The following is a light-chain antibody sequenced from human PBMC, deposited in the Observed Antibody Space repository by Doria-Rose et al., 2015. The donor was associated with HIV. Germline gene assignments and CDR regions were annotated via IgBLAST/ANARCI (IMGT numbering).Light chain of an antibody. CDR3: QQYYDTPS. CDR2: WAS. V-gene: IGKV4-1*01. CDR1: QSLLYTSKNY. Sequence: TQPPESLGMSLGERATLNCKSNQSLLYTSKNYLAWYQQKPGQPPKLLIYWASTRQSGVPARFSGSGSGTDFTLTISSLEAEDVAAYYCQQYYDTPSFGPGTTVDIK. J-gene: IGKJ3*01.